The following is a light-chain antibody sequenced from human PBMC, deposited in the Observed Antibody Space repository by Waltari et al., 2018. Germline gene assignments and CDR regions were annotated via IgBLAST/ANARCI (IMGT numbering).Light chain of an antibody. CDR1: SSDVGGYDY. V-gene: IGLV2-14*03. CDR2: DVN. J-gene: IGLJ2*01. CDR3: ISYTSTTTYVV. Sequence: QSALTQPASVSASPGQSITISCTGTSSDVGGYDYASWYQQHPGKAPQLMIYDVNKRPSGVSHRFSASKSGNTASLTIFGLQAEDEADYYCISYTSTTTYVVVGGGTKLTVL.